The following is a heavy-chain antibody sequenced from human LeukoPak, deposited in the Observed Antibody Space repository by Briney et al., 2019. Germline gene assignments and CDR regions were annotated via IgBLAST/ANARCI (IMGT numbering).Heavy chain of an antibody. CDR2: IYWDDDK. CDR3: AHSPKIFGVLKYAFDI. V-gene: IGHV2-5*02. D-gene: IGHD3-3*01. Sequence: SGPTLVNPTQTLTLTCTFSGFSLTTGGVAVGWIRQPPGKALEWLALIYWDDDKRYSPSLKSRLTITKDTSKNQVVLIMTTMDPVDTATYYCAHSPKIFGVLKYAFDIWGQGTMVTVSS. CDR1: GFSLTTGGVA. J-gene: IGHJ3*02.